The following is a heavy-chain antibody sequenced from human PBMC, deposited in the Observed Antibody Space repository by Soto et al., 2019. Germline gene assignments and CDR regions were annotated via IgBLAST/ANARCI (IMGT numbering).Heavy chain of an antibody. CDR3: AKEVVAPTGWFDP. Sequence: GGSLRLSCAASGFTVSNNYMSWVRQAPGKGLEWVSIIYSSGSTYYADSVKGRFTVSRDNSKNTLYLQMNSLRAEDTAVYYCAKEVVAPTGWFDPWGQGTLVTVSS. J-gene: IGHJ5*02. V-gene: IGHV3-66*03. D-gene: IGHD2-21*01. CDR2: IYSSGST. CDR1: GFTVSNNY.